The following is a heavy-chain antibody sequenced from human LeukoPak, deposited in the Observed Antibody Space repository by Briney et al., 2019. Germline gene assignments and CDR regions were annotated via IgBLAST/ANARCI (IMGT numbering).Heavy chain of an antibody. CDR3: AREYGGNWFDP. D-gene: IGHD2-8*01. CDR1: GYTFTSYG. V-gene: IGHV1-18*01. CDR2: ISAYNGNT. J-gene: IGHJ5*02. Sequence: GASVKVSCKASGYTFTSYGISWVRQAPGQGLEWMGWISAYNGNTNYAQKFQGRVTITTDESTSTAYMELSSLRSEDTAVYYCAREYGGNWFDPWGQGTLVTVSS.